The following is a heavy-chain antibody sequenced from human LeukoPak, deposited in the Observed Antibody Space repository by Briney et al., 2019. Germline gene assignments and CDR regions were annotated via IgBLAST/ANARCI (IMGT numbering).Heavy chain of an antibody. CDR1: GTSFTSNY. Sequence: SETLSLTCGVSGTSFTSNYWSWIRQTPGRGLEWIGEVNHSGYTNMNPSLKSRVTISVDTSKNQFSLMMTSVTAADTAVYFCARMTTGHYYWGQGTLVTVSS. J-gene: IGHJ4*02. V-gene: IGHV4-34*01. CDR3: ARMTTGHYY. D-gene: IGHD4-17*01. CDR2: VNHSGYT.